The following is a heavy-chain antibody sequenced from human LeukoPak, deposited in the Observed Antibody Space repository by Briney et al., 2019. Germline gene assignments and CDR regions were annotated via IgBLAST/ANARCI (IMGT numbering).Heavy chain of an antibody. J-gene: IGHJ4*02. Sequence: PGGSLRLSCAASGFTVSSNYMSWVRQAPGKGLEWVSVIYSGGSTYYADSVKGRFTISRDNSKNTLYLQMNSLRAEGTAVYYCARGNRGYDFLDYWGQGTLVTVSS. CDR3: ARGNRGYDFLDY. D-gene: IGHD2-15*01. CDR2: IYSGGST. V-gene: IGHV3-66*01. CDR1: GFTVSSNY.